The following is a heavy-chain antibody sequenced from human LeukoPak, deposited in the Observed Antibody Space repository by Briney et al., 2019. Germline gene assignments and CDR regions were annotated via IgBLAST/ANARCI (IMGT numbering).Heavy chain of an antibody. V-gene: IGHV1-2*02. Sequence: ASVKVSCKASGYTFTGDYMHWVRQAAGQGLEWMGWINPNSGGTNYGQKFQGRVTMTRDTSISTDYMELSRVRSDDTAVYYCARDPKTYYDFWSGYFVSYYYGMDVWGQGTTVTVSS. CDR1: GYTFTGDY. D-gene: IGHD3-3*01. CDR2: INPNSGGT. J-gene: IGHJ6*02. CDR3: ARDPKTYYDFWSGYFVSYYYGMDV.